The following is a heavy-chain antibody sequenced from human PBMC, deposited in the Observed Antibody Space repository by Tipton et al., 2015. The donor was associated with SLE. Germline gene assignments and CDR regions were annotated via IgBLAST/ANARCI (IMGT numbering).Heavy chain of an antibody. V-gene: IGHV3-21*01. CDR1: EFTFSTYT. Sequence: GSLRLSCEASEFTFSTYTMAWVRQAPGTGLERVSSITRSSNLILYGDSVRGRFTISRDNAKNSLYLQMDDLRAEDTAIYYCARAPPGTFYMDVWGKGTTVTVSS. CDR2: ITRSSNLI. CDR3: ARAPPGTFYMDV. J-gene: IGHJ6*03. D-gene: IGHD1/OR15-1a*01.